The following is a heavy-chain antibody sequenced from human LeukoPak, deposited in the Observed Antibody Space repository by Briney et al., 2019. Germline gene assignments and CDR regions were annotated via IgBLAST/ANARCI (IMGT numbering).Heavy chain of an antibody. V-gene: IGHV1-46*01. CDR3: ARGDYYYDSSGYYYFDY. D-gene: IGHD3-22*01. CDR1: GYTFTSYY. Sequence: ASVKVSCKASGYTFTSYYMHWVRQAPGQELEWMGIINPSGGSTSYAQKFQGRVTMTRDTSTSTVYMELSSLRSEDTAVYYCARGDYYYDSSGYYYFDYWGQGTLVTVSS. J-gene: IGHJ4*02. CDR2: INPSGGST.